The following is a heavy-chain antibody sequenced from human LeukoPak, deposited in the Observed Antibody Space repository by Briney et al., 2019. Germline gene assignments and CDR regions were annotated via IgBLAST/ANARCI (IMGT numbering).Heavy chain of an antibody. V-gene: IGHV7-4-1*02. Sequence: GASVKVSCKASGYSFTSHYMHWVRQAPGQGLEWMGWINTDTGNPTYAQGFTGRFVFSLDTSVSTAYLQISSLKAEDTALYYCARNQYCSSTNYYGGRGALDFWGQGTLLTVSS. CDR2: INTDTGNP. D-gene: IGHD2-2*01. CDR1: GYSFTSHY. J-gene: IGHJ4*02. CDR3: ARNQYCSSTNYYGGRGALDF.